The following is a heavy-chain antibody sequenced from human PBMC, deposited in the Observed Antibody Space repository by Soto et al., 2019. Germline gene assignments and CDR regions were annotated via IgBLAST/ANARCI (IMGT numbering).Heavy chain of an antibody. CDR1: GGSISSGFYS. CDR3: ARVDSSGYQPFDY. V-gene: IGHV4-30-2*01. CDR2: IYHSGST. J-gene: IGHJ4*02. D-gene: IGHD3-22*01. Sequence: SDTLSLTCAVSGGSISSGFYSWSWIRQPPGKGLEWIGYIYHSGSTYYKPSLKSRVTISVDTSKNQFSLKLSSVTAADTAVYYCARVDSSGYQPFDYWGQGTLVTVSS.